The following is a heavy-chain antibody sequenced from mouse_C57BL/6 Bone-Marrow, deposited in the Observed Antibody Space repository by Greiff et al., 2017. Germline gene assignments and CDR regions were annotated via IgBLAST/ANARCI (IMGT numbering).Heavy chain of an antibody. D-gene: IGHD1-1*01. J-gene: IGHJ3*01. CDR1: GYSITSGYY. V-gene: IGHV3-6*01. CDR3: ARGRTYPWFAY. CDR2: ISYDGSN. Sequence: ESGPGLVKPSQSLSLTCSVTGYSITSGYYWHWIRQFPGNKLEWMGYISYDGSNNYNPSLNNRISITRDTSKNQFFLKLNSVTTEDTATYYCARGRTYPWFAYWGQGTLVTVSA.